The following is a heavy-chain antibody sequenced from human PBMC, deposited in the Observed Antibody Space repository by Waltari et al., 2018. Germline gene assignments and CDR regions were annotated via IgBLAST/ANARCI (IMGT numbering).Heavy chain of an antibody. Sequence: QVQLQQWGAGLLKPSETLSLTCAVYGGSFSGYYWSWIRQPPGKGLEWIGEINHSGSTNYNPSLKSRITISVDTSKNQFSLKRRSVAAADTAVYYCARGPLARIAAAEIWGQGTLVTVSS. D-gene: IGHD6-13*01. CDR1: GGSFSGYY. CDR2: INHSGST. CDR3: ARGPLARIAAAEI. J-gene: IGHJ4*02. V-gene: IGHV4-34*01.